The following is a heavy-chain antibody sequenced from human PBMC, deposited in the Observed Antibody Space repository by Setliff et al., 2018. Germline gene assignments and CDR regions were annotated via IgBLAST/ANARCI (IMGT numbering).Heavy chain of an antibody. V-gene: IGHV4-39*07. CDR1: GGSVSDSTYY. CDR3: ATSGFCSAGSCYSFDD. J-gene: IGHJ4*02. D-gene: IGHD6-19*01. Sequence: KTSETLSLTCTVSGGSVSDSTYYWGWVRQPPGKGLEWIGSIYYSGSTYYNPSLRSRVTMSVDTAKNRFSLNLTSVTAADTAVYYCATSGFCSAGSCYSFDDWGQGALVTVSS. CDR2: IYYSGST.